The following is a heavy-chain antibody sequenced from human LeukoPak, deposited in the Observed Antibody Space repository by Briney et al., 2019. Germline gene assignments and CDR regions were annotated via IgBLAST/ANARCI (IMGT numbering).Heavy chain of an antibody. CDR2: INHSGST. CDR1: GGSISSSNW. Sequence: PSGTLSLTCAVSGGSISSSNWWSWVRQPPGKGLEWIGEINHSGSTNYNPSLKSRVTISVDTSKNQFSLKLSSVTAADTAVYYCARRVPNTYYYGSGSYYGYWGQGTLVTVSS. D-gene: IGHD3-10*01. J-gene: IGHJ4*02. CDR3: ARRVPNTYYYGSGSYYGY. V-gene: IGHV4-4*02.